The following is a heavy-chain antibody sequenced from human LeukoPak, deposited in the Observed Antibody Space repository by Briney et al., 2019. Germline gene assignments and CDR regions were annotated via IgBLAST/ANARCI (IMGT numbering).Heavy chain of an antibody. CDR2: FNHSGST. J-gene: IGHJ4*02. CDR1: GGSLSGYY. Sequence: AETLSLTCAVYGGSLSGYYWSWIRQPPGKGLEWIGEFNHSGSTNYNPSLKSRVTISVDTPKNQFSLRLSSVTAADTAVYFCARERIDYDYWSGPVGYFDSWAQGTLVTVSS. CDR3: ARERIDYDYWSGPVGYFDS. V-gene: IGHV4-34*01. D-gene: IGHD3-3*01.